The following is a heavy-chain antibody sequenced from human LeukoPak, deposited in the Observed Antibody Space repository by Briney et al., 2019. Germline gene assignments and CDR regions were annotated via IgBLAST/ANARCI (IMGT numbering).Heavy chain of an antibody. D-gene: IGHD3-3*01. V-gene: IGHV1-8*01. Sequence: SVKVSCKASGYTFTSYEINWVRQATGQGLEWMGWMNPNSGNTGYAQKFQGRVTMTRNTSISTAYMELSSLRSEDTAVYYCARAPSGRFLEWLLYYFDYWGQGALVTVSS. CDR2: MNPNSGNT. J-gene: IGHJ4*02. CDR1: GYTFTSYE. CDR3: ARAPSGRFLEWLLYYFDY.